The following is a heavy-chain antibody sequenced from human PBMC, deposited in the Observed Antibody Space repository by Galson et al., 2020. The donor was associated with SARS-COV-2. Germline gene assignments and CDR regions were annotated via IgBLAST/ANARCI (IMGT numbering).Heavy chain of an antibody. D-gene: IGHD3-3*01. V-gene: IGHV3-15*01. CDR2: IKSKTDGGTT. CDR1: GFTFSNAW. J-gene: IGHJ4*02. Sequence: TGGSLRLSCAASGFTFSNAWMSWVRQAPGKGLEWVGRIKSKTDGGTTDYAAPVKGRFTISRDDSKNTLYLQMNSLKTEDTAVYYCTTYGYDFWSGYPPRYFDYWGQGTLVTVSS. CDR3: TTYGYDFWSGYPPRYFDY.